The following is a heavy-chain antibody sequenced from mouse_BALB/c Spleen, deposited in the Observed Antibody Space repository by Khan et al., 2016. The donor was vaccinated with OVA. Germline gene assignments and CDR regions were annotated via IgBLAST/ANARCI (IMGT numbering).Heavy chain of an antibody. CDR3: ARDTTATPY. D-gene: IGHD1-2*01. CDR1: GYSLTSYG. J-gene: IGHJ3*01. CDR2: IWAGGST. V-gene: IGHV2-9*02. Sequence: QVQLKESGPGLVAPSQSLSITCTVSGYSLTSYGVHWVRQPPGKGLEWLGIIWAGGSTNYNSPIMSRLSISKDNSKSQVFLKMNSLQTDDTAMYYCARDTTATPYWGQGTLVTVSA.